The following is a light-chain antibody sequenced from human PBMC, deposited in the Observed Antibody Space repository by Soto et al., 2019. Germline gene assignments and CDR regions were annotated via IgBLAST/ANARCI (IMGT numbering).Light chain of an antibody. CDR2: DAS. V-gene: IGKV3-11*01. CDR1: LSVSVY. Sequence: VVLTQSPATLSLSPGERATLSCSTSLSVSVYLDLYQQKPGRAPRLLISDASNRATGIPARFSGSGAWTDFTLTISSLEPEDFAAYYCRQYCRSLGFAFGGGTKVDIK. CDR3: RQYCRSLGFA. J-gene: IGKJ4*01.